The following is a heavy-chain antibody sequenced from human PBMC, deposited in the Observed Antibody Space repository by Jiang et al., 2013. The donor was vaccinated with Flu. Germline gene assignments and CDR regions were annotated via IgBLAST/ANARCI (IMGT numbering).Heavy chain of an antibody. V-gene: IGHV1-3*01. Sequence: GAEVKKPGASVKVSCKASGYSFNYKAIHWVRQAPGQGLEWMGWINAGNGNTKYSQRFQDRVTITRDTSASTAYMEVSSLRSEDTALYYCARSHFDTSGYRFDSWGQGTLVTVSA. D-gene: IGHD3-22*01. CDR2: INAGNGNT. J-gene: IGHJ4*02. CDR3: ARSHFDTSGYRFDS. CDR1: GYSFNYKA.